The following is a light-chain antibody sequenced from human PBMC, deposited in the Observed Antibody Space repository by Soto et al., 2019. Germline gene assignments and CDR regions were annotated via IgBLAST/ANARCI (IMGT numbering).Light chain of an antibody. V-gene: IGKV1-39*01. J-gene: IGKJ3*01. CDR3: QESLTSLGT. Sequence: DIQMTQSPSSLSASVGERVTITCRASQSISSYLNWFQQKPGKAPKLLIYAASSLPTGVPSRFSGSGSGTDSTLTISSLQREDFATYYCQESLTSLGTFGPGTKVDIK. CDR1: QSISSY. CDR2: AAS.